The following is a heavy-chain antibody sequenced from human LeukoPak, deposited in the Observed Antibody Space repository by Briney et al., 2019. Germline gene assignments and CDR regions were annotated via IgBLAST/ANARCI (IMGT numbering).Heavy chain of an antibody. CDR2: ISSSSSYI. J-gene: IGHJ3*02. CDR3: ARTIAAGGAFDI. Sequence: GGSLRLSCAVSGFPFSSYSMNWVRQAPGKGLEWVSSISSSSSYIYYADSVKGRFTISRDNAKNSLYLQMNSLRAEDTAVYYCARTIAAGGAFDIWGQGTMVTVSS. V-gene: IGHV3-21*01. CDR1: GFPFSSYS. D-gene: IGHD6-13*01.